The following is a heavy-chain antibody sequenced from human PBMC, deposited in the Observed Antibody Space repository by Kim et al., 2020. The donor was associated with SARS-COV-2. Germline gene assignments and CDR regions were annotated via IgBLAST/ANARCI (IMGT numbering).Heavy chain of an antibody. V-gene: IGHV3-53*01. J-gene: IGHJ6*02. CDR2: IRGDRRT. CDR3: AREYYYRIDL. CDR1: GVSVSTYY. Sequence: GGSLRLSCAASGVSVSTYYMTWVRQAPGKGPEWVSVIRGDRRTSYADSVKGRFTVSRDNSKNTLYLQMNNLRAEDTAVYHFAREYYYRIDLWGQGTTVTVSS.